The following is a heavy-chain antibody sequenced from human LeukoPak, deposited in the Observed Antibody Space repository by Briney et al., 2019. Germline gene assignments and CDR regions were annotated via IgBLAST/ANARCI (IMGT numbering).Heavy chain of an antibody. CDR3: TTWGPWSHFDY. CDR2: IKEDGTEK. V-gene: IGHV3-7*01. CDR1: AFAFSNYW. Sequence: GGSLRLSCAASAFAFSNYWMSWVRQARGKGVEWVANIKEDGTEKNYVGSVKGRFTISRDNAKNSLYLQMNSLRAEDTAVYYCTTWGPWSHFDYWGQGTLVTVSS. D-gene: IGHD3-3*01. J-gene: IGHJ4*02.